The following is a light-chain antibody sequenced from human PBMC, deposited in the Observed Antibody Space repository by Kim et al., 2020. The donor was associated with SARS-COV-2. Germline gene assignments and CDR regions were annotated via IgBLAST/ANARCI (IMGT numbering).Light chain of an antibody. CDR3: QQTRSFPLT. J-gene: IGKJ2*01. CDR2: EAS. V-gene: IGKV1D-12*01. CDR1: HVISSW. Sequence: SASVGDRVTITCRARHVISSWLGWYQQKPGKATKVLIYEASNLESGVPSRFSGSGSGTDFTLTINSLQPEDFATYYCQQTRSFPLTFGEGTKLEIK.